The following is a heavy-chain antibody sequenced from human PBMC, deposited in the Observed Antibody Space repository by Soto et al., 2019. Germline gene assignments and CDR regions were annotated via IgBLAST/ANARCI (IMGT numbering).Heavy chain of an antibody. CDR1: GGSFSGYY. CDR3: ASGRNCSSTSCVAEYFQH. D-gene: IGHD2-2*01. Sequence: SETLSLTCAVYGGSFSGYYWSWIRQPPGKGLEWIGEINHSGSTNYNPSLKSRVTISVDTSKNQFSLKLSSVTAADTAVYYCASGRNCSSTSCVAEYFQHWGQGTLVTVSS. CDR2: INHSGST. J-gene: IGHJ1*01. V-gene: IGHV4-34*01.